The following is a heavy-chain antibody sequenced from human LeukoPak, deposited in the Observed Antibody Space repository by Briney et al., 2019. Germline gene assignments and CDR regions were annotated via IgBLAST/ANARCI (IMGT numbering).Heavy chain of an antibody. D-gene: IGHD3-22*01. CDR3: ARGSGYFSDY. CDR1: GGSFSGYY. CDR2: INPSGST. V-gene: IGHV4-34*01. Sequence: PSETLSLTCAVYGGSFSGYYWSWIRQPPGKGLEWIGEINPSGSTNYNPSLKSRVTISVDTSKNQFSLKLSSVTAADTAVYYCARGSGYFSDYWGQGTLVTVSS. J-gene: IGHJ4*02.